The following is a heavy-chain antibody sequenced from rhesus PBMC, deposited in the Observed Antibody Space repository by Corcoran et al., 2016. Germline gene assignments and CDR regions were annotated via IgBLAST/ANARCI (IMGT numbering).Heavy chain of an antibody. CDR3: ARSLKPFDNSFDV. V-gene: IGHV4S6*01. J-gene: IGHJ5-2*02. CDR2: INGVSGTT. Sequence: QVQLQESGPGLVKPSETLPLTCAVSAASISSTYWTGIRQPPGTGLEWIGFINGVSGTTNYSPSLKNRVTISKDASKNQFSLNLSSVTAADTAVYYCARSLKPFDNSFDVWGRGVLVTVSS. CDR1: AASISSTY.